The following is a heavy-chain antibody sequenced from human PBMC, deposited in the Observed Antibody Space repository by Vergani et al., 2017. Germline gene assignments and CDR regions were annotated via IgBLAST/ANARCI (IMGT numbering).Heavy chain of an antibody. CDR3: ARDQPSGSGYYYLNYYYYGMDV. V-gene: IGHV1-18*04. CDR2: ISAYNGNT. CDR1: GYTFTSYG. J-gene: IGHJ6*02. Sequence: QVQLVQSGAEVKKPGASVKVSCKASGYTFTSYGISWVRQAPGQGLEWMGWISAYNGNTNYAQKVQGRVTMTTDTSTSTAYMELRSLRSDDTAVYYCARDQPSGSGYYYLNYYYYGMDVWGQGTTVTVSS. D-gene: IGHD3-22*01.